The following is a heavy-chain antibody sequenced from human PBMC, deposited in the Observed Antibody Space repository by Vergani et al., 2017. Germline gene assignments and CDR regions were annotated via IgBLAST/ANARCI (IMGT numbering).Heavy chain of an antibody. CDR3: ASRKYYSDSTSHFRGRYFDV. J-gene: IGHJ2*01. D-gene: IGHD3-16*01. CDR1: GDSIISRSYY. Sequence: QMQLQESGPGLVKASETLSLTCTVSGDSIISRSYYWGWIRQPPGKGLEWIGCIYNSGNGDSSSSLKSRVTISADTSKNQFSLRLTSVTAADTAVYYCASRKYYSDSTSHFRGRYFDVWGRGTLVTVPS. V-gene: IGHV4-39*01. CDR2: IYNSGNG.